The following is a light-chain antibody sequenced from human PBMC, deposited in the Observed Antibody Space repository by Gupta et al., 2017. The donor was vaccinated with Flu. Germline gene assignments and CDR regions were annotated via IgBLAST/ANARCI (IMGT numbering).Light chain of an antibody. CDR3: MQTFESPPT. Sequence: DIELTQSPLSLPVTPGDSASISCKSNQGLLHSNGNNYLDWYLQKPGQAPQLLISVGSGPAPGVPDRFRGSGSGTEFSLQISRMEPEDVGIYHCMQTFESPPTFGQGTRVEIK. J-gene: IGKJ1*01. CDR2: VGS. V-gene: IGKV2-28*01. CDR1: QGLLHSNGNNY.